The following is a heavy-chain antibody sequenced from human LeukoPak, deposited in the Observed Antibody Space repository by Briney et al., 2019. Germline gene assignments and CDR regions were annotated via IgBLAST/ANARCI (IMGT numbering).Heavy chain of an antibody. V-gene: IGHV3-48*03. Sequence: GGSLRLSCAASGFTFSSYEMNWVRQAPGKGLEWVSYISSSGSTIYYADSVKGRFTISRDNAKNSLYLRMNSLRAEDTAVYYCARNYGSGSHYYYGMDVWGQGTTVTVSS. CDR3: ARNYGSGSHYYYGMDV. CDR2: ISSSGSTI. CDR1: GFTFSSYE. D-gene: IGHD3-10*01. J-gene: IGHJ6*02.